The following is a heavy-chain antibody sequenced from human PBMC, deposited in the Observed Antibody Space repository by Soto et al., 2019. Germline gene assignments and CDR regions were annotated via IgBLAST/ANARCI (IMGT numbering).Heavy chain of an antibody. D-gene: IGHD5-18*01. CDR3: AHRGYMYGNWDRGYFDY. Sequence: QITLKESGPTRVKPTQTLALTCTFSGFSLTTSGVGVGWIRKTPGKALEWLAVIYWDDDKRYNPSLKNRLTITTXTSXNXAVLIMADVDPVDTATYFCAHRGYMYGNWDRGYFDYWGQGTLVTVSS. CDR2: IYWDDDK. J-gene: IGHJ4*02. V-gene: IGHV2-5*02. CDR1: GFSLTTSGVG.